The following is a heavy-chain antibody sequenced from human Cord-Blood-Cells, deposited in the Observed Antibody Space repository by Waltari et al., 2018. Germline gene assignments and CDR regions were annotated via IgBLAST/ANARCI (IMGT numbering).Heavy chain of an antibody. CDR1: GYSFTSYW. J-gene: IGHJ4*02. V-gene: IGHV5-51*01. CDR2: IYPGDSDT. CDR3: ARLLPSYYDFWSGYSAFDY. Sequence: EVQLVQSGAEVKKPGESLKISCKGSGYSFTSYWIGWVRQVPGKCLELMGIIYPGDSDTRYSPSFQGQVTISADKSISTAYLQWSSLKASDTAMYYCARLLPSYYDFWSGYSAFDYWGQGTLVTVSS. D-gene: IGHD3-3*01.